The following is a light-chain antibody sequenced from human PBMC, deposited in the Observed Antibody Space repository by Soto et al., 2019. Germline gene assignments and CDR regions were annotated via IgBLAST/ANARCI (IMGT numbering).Light chain of an antibody. CDR3: CSYVGSYSYV. CDR1: SSDVGGYKS. V-gene: IGLV2-11*01. J-gene: IGLJ1*01. CDR2: DVS. Sequence: QSVLTQPRSVSGSPGQSVTVSCIGTSSDVGGYKSVSLYQQYPGKAPKLMIYDVSERPSGVANRFSGSKSGSTASLTISGLQAEDEADYYCCSYVGSYSYVFGTGTKVTVL.